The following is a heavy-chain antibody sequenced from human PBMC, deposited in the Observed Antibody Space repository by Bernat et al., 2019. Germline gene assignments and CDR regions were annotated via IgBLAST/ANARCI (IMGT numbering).Heavy chain of an antibody. J-gene: IGHJ4*02. Sequence: QVQLVESGGGVVQPGRSLRLSCAASGFTFSSYGMHWVRQAPGKGLEWVAVISYDGSNKYYADSVKGRFTISRDNSKNTLYLQMNSLRAEDTAVYYCAKDRWMATTAQDYYFDYWGQGTLVTVSS. D-gene: IGHD5-24*01. V-gene: IGHV3-30*18. CDR1: GFTFSSYG. CDR2: ISYDGSNK. CDR3: AKDRWMATTAQDYYFDY.